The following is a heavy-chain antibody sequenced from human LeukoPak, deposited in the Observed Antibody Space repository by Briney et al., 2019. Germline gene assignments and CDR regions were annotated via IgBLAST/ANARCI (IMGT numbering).Heavy chain of an antibody. Sequence: GGSLRLSCAASGFTFSDYYMSWIRQAPGKGLEWVSYISSSSSYTNYADSVKGRFTISRDNAKDSLYLQMNSLRAEDTAFYYCARDAFDRGLQWYFDLWGRGTVITVSS. CDR2: ISSSSSYT. CDR3: ARDAFDRGLQWYFDL. V-gene: IGHV3-11*05. CDR1: GFTFSDYY. D-gene: IGHD2/OR15-2a*01. J-gene: IGHJ2*01.